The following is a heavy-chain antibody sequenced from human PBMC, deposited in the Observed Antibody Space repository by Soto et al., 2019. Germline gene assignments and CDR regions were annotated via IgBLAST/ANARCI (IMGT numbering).Heavy chain of an antibody. V-gene: IGHV4-59*01. CDR2: IYYSGST. J-gene: IGHJ4*02. CDR1: GGSISSYY. D-gene: IGHD3-9*01. CDR3: ARVEYDILTGYYFDY. Sequence: PSETLSLTCTVSGGSISSYYWSWIRQPPGKGLEWIGYIYYSGSTNYNPSLKSRVTISVDTSKNQFSLKLSSVTAADTAVYYCARVEYDILTGYYFDYWGQGTLVTVSS.